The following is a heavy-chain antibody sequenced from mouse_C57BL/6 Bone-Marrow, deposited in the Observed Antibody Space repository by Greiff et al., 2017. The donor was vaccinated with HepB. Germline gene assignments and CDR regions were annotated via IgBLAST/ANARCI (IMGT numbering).Heavy chain of an antibody. CDR3: ARENGYDWYFDV. J-gene: IGHJ1*03. D-gene: IGHD2-2*01. CDR2: ISDGGSYT. Sequence: EVQGVESGEGLVKPGGSLKLSCAASGFTFSSYAMSWVRQTPEKRLEWVATISDGGSYTYYPDNVKGRFTISRDNAKNNLYLQMSHLKSEDTAMYYCARENGYDWYFDVWGTGTTVTVSS. CDR1: GFTFSSYA. V-gene: IGHV5-4*01.